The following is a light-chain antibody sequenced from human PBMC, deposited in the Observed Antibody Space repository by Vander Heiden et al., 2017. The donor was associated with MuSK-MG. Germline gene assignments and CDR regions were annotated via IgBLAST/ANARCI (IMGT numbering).Light chain of an antibody. CDR2: GAS. CDR1: QDVSSND. CDR3: QQHTRLPYT. Sequence: EIVLTQSPGPLSLSPGERATLPRRASQDVSSNDLTWYQQKPGQAPRLLIYGASSRATGVPDRFSGSGSGTDFTLTVSRLEPEDFAVYYCQQHTRLPYTFGQGTKLEIK. J-gene: IGKJ2*01. V-gene: IGKV3-20*01.